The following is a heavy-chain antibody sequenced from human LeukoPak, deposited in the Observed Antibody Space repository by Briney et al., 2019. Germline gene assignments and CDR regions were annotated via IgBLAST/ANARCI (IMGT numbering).Heavy chain of an antibody. CDR1: GHIFTTHY. J-gene: IGHJ4*02. V-gene: IGHV1-3*04. CDR3: AMSVEMAAIPSFDY. CDR2: VNTDNTKS. Sequence: ASVKVYCKTSGHIFTTHYIHWMRQAPGQRLEWLGRVNTDNTKSEYSQKFQGRVIITRDTSASTAYMEMSGLRSEDTAMYYCAMSVEMAAIPSFDYWGQGTLVTVSS. D-gene: IGHD5-24*01.